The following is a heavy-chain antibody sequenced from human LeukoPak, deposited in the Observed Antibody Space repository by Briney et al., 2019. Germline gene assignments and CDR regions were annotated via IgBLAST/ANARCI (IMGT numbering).Heavy chain of an antibody. J-gene: IGHJ6*02. CDR2: ISSSSSYI. V-gene: IGHV3-21*04. CDR3: AKDQGITGTPRAYGMDV. D-gene: IGHD1-7*01. Sequence: GGSLRLSCAASGFTFSSYSMNWVRQAPGKGLEWVSSISSSSSYIYYADSVKGRFTISRDNAKNSLYLQMNSLRAEDTALYYCAKDQGITGTPRAYGMDVWGQGTTVTVSS. CDR1: GFTFSSYS.